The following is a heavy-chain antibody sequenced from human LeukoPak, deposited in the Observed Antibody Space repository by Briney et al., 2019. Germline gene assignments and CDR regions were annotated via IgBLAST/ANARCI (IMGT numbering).Heavy chain of an antibody. V-gene: IGHV3-23*01. D-gene: IGHD3-22*01. CDR3: AKDGFDYYDSSGYYYFNY. J-gene: IGHJ4*02. Sequence: GGSLRLSCAASGFTFSNHAMSWVRQAPGKGLQWVSAISGGGVAIYYADSVKGRFTISRDNSKNTMYLQMNSLRAEDTAVYYCAKDGFDYYDSSGYYYFNYWGQGTLVTVSS. CDR2: ISGGGVAI. CDR1: GFTFSNHA.